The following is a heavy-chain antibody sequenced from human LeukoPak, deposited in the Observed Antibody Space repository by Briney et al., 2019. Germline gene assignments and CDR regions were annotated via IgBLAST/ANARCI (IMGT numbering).Heavy chain of an antibody. V-gene: IGHV1-2*02. CDR1: GYTFSGYY. D-gene: IGHD3-22*01. Sequence: ASVKVSCKASGYTFSGYYIHWVRQGPGQGLEWMGWINPNSGATNSAQKFQGRVTMTRDTSITTAYMELSRLRSDDTAVYYCARDYYDTSGYFDYRGLGTLLTVSS. J-gene: IGHJ4*02. CDR2: INPNSGAT. CDR3: ARDYYDTSGYFDY.